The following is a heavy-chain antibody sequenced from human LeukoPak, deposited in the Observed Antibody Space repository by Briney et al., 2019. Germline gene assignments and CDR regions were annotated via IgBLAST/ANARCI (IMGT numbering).Heavy chain of an antibody. V-gene: IGHV4-34*01. D-gene: IGHD1-26*01. J-gene: IGHJ4*02. CDR2: INHSGST. CDR1: GGSFSGYY. CDR3: ATGARNAFDY. Sequence: SETLSLTCAVYGGSFSGYYWSWIRQPPGKGLEWIGEINHSGSTNHNPSLKSRVTISVDTSKNQFSLKLSSVTAADTAVYYCATGARNAFDYWGQGTLVTVSS.